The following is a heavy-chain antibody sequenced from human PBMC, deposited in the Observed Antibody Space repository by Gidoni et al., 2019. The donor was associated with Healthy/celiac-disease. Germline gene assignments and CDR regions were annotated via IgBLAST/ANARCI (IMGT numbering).Heavy chain of an antibody. CDR1: VFTFSSYA. J-gene: IGHJ6*03. CDR2: ISGSGGRT. D-gene: IGHD3-10*01. CDR3: AKTGIHYYYYMDV. Sequence: EVQLLESGGGLLPPGGSLRLSCAASVFTFSSYAMSWVRQAPGKGLEWVSAISGSGGRTYYADSVKGRFTISRDNSKNTLYLQMNSLRAEDTAVYYCAKTGIHYYYYMDVWGKGTTVTVSS. V-gene: IGHV3-23*01.